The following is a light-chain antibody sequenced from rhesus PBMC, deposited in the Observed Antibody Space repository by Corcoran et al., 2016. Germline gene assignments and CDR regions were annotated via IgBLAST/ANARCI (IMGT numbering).Light chain of an antibody. J-gene: IGKJ2*01. V-gene: IGKV1S12*01. Sequence: DIQMTQSPSVLSAFVGDRVTISCRASQNIYSNLAWYQQKPGKAPKLLIYAASSLQTGIPSRFSGSGSGTDFTLTISSLQPEDSAAYYCQHYYDNPYSFGQGTKVEIK. CDR2: AAS. CDR3: QHYYDNPYS. CDR1: QNIYSN.